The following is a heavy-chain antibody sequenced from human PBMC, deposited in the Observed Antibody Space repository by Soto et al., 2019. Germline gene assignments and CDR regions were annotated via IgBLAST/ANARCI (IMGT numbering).Heavy chain of an antibody. J-gene: IGHJ4*02. CDR2: ILYSGNT. D-gene: IGHD4-17*01. CDR1: GGYITNYY. V-gene: IGHV4-59*01. CDR3: ARDSGYGDPFGY. Sequence: QVQLQESGPGLVKPSETLSLTCTVSGGYITNYYWSWIRQPPGKGLEWIGYILYSGNTNYNPSLRSPVTPSGDTSKNQFSLRLSSVTAADPAVYYCARDSGYGDPFGYWGRGTLVTVSS.